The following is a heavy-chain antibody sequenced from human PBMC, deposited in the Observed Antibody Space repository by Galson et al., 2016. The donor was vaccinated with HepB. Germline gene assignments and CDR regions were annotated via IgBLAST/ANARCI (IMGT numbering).Heavy chain of an antibody. CDR1: GGTFNNYA. D-gene: IGHD3-3*01. CDR2: IIPVFDIT. J-gene: IGHJ4*02. V-gene: IGHV1-69*10. CDR3: ARGGVDFWSGPYTDQEVY. Sequence: SVKVSCKGSGGTFNNYAIIWVRQAPGQGLQWMGGIIPVFDITQYAQKFQGRVTITADKSTRTVYMELTSLRFEDTAVYYCARGGVDFWSGPYTDQEVYWGQGTLVTVSS.